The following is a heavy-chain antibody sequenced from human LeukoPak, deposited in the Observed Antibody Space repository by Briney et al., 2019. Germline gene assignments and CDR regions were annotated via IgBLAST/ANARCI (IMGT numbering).Heavy chain of an antibody. J-gene: IGHJ4*02. CDR2: VDPEDSEA. Sequence: ASVKVSCKASGYTFTDFYIHWVHQAPGKGLEWMGRVDPEDSEAIYAEKFRGRVTMTADTSTDTAYLELRSLKSDDTALYYCATYPEISMVLQYWGQGSLVTVSS. CDR3: ATYPEISMVLQY. D-gene: IGHD3-10*01. CDR1: GYTFTDFY. V-gene: IGHV1-69-2*01.